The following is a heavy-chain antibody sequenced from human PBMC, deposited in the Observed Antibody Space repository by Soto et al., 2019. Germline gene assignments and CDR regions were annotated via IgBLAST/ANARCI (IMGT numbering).Heavy chain of an antibody. J-gene: IGHJ6*02. CDR3: ARTSLQLAFAQESKDHYYYYYGMDV. CDR1: GGTFISYA. Sequence: GASVKSSFQASGGTFISYAISWVRQAPGQGVEWMGGIIPIFGTANYSQKFQGRVTITADKSTSTAYMELSSLGSEDTAVYDGARTSLQLAFAQESKDHYYYYYGMDVSGQGTTVTVSS. D-gene: IGHD6-13*01. CDR2: IIPIFGTA. V-gene: IGHV1-69*06.